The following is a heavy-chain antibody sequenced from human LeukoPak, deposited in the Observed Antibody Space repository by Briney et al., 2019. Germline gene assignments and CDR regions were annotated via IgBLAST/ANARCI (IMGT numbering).Heavy chain of an antibody. CDR1: GFTVSNNY. V-gene: IGHV3-66*01. J-gene: IGHJ4*02. D-gene: IGHD3-10*01. CDR2: IYSGGDT. CDR3: ARIGGSGSYSGHYFDH. Sequence: GGSLRLSCAASGFTVSNNYMSWVRQAPGKGLECVSLIYSGGDTYYADSVMGRFTISRDNSKNTLYLQMNSLRVEDTAVYYCARIGGSGSYSGHYFDHWGQGTLVTVSS.